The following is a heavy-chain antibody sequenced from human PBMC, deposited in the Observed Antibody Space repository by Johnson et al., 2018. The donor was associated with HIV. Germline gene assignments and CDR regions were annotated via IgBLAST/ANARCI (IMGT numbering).Heavy chain of an antibody. CDR3: AKDIGYSSGLGNTAFDM. Sequence: VQLVESGGGLVQPGRSLTLSCAASGFTFHDDAMHWVRQAPGKGLEWVSGINWNSGSMDYADSVKCRFTISRDNAKSSLFLQMSGLRAGDTALYYCAKDIGYSSGLGNTAFDMWGLGTMVTVSS. D-gene: IGHD6-19*01. CDR2: INWNSGSM. J-gene: IGHJ3*02. CDR1: GFTFHDDA. V-gene: IGHV3-9*01.